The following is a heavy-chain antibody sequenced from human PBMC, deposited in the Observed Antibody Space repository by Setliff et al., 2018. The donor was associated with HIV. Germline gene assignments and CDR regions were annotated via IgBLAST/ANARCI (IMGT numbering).Heavy chain of an antibody. V-gene: IGHV3-7*01. Sequence: GESLRLSCAASGFTFSTYWMNWVRQAPGKGLEWVANIKQDGSGKYYVDSVKGRFTISRDNAKNSLYLQMNSLRVEDSAVYYCARSLWGFVRNAAFEIWGQGTMVTVSS. J-gene: IGHJ3*02. CDR2: IKQDGSGK. D-gene: IGHD3-16*01. CDR1: GFTFSTYW. CDR3: ARSLWGFVRNAAFEI.